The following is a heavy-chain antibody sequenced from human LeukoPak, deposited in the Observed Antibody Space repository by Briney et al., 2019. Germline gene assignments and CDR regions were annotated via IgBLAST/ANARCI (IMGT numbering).Heavy chain of an antibody. CDR1: GFDFSNYA. J-gene: IGHJ4*02. Sequence: GGSLRLSCSASGFDFSNYAMHWLRQAPGKGLEYVSSVGVNGISTYYANSVNGRFTISRDNFKNTLYLQMSSLRPEDTAIYYCVKGQEVVYTPTFDYWGQGSLVTVSS. V-gene: IGHV3-64D*09. CDR2: VGVNGIST. CDR3: VKGQEVVYTPTFDY. D-gene: IGHD2-8*02.